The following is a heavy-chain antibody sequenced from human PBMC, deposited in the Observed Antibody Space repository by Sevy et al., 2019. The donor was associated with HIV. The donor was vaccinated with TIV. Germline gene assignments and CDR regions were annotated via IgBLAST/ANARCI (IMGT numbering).Heavy chain of an antibody. J-gene: IGHJ6*02. V-gene: IGHV3-30*18. D-gene: IGHD1-26*01. Sequence: GGSLRLSCIGSGFSFSYYGIHWVRQAPGKGLDWVALISHDGINEYYADSVKGRFTISRDNSKNMVYLEMNSLRNEDNAIYFCANAYSGSYSHSYLYALDVWGQGTTVTVSS. CDR1: GFSFSYYG. CDR2: ISHDGINE. CDR3: ANAYSGSYSHSYLYALDV.